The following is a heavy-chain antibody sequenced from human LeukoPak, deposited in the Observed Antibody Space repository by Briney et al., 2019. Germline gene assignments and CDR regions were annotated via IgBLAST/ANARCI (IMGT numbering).Heavy chain of an antibody. CDR3: ARVGDKYYDILTGSNWFDP. V-gene: IGHV3-23*01. Sequence: GGSLRLSCAASGFTFSSYAMSWVRQAPGKGLEWVSAISGSGGSTYYADSVKGRFTISRDNSKNTLYLQMNSLRAEDTAVYYCARVGDKYYDILTGSNWFDPWGQGTLVTVSS. CDR1: GFTFSSYA. J-gene: IGHJ5*02. CDR2: ISGSGGST. D-gene: IGHD3-9*01.